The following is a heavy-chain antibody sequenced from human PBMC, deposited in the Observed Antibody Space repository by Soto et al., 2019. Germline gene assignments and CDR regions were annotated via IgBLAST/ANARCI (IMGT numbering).Heavy chain of an antibody. J-gene: IGHJ6*02. CDR1: GFTFSSYA. V-gene: IGHV3-23*01. D-gene: IGHD3-10*01. CDR2: ISGSGGST. CDR3: AKFPSYYYGSGSYYYYYYGMDV. Sequence: GGSLRLSCAASGFTFSSYAMSWVRQAPGKGLEWVSAISGSGGSTYYADSVKGRLTISRDNSKNTLYLQMNSLRAEDTAVYYCAKFPSYYYGSGSYYYYYYGMDVWGQGATVTVSS.